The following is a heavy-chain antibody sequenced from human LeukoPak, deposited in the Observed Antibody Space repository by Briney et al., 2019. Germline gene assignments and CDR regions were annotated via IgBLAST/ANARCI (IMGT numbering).Heavy chain of an antibody. V-gene: IGHV3-21*01. D-gene: IGHD3-22*01. Sequence: GGSLRLSCAASGFTFSDYTMNWVHQAPGKGLEWVSSISSGSGYIYYADSVKGRFTISRDNAKNSLYLQMNSLRAEDTAMYYCARRYDSSGYYFDFWGQGTLVTVSS. J-gene: IGHJ4*02. CDR3: ARRYDSSGYYFDF. CDR2: ISSGSGYI. CDR1: GFTFSDYT.